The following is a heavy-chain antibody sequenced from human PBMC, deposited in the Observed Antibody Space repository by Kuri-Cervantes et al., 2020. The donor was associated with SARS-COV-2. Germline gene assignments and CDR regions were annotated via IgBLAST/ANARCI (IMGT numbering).Heavy chain of an antibody. Sequence: GESLKISCAASGFTLSNAWMSWVRQAPGKGLEWVGRIKSKTDGGTTDYAAPVKGRFTISRDDSKNTLYLQMNSLRAEDTAVYYCAREDGYDSSGFYYYYGMDVWGQGTTVTVSS. J-gene: IGHJ6*02. V-gene: IGHV3-15*01. D-gene: IGHD3-22*01. CDR2: IKSKTDGGTT. CDR3: AREDGYDSSGFYYYYGMDV. CDR1: GFTLSNAW.